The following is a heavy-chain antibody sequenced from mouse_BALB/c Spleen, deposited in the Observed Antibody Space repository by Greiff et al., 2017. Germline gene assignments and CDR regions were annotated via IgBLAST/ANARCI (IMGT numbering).Heavy chain of an antibody. D-gene: IGHD1-1*01. CDR3: AKLYCYSSSYYFDY. Sequence: VQGVESGPGLVAPSQSLSITCTVSGFSLTDYGVSWIRQPPGKGLEWLGVIWGGGSTYYNSALKSRLSISKDNSKSQVFLKMNSLQTDDTALYYCAKLYCYSSSYYFDYWGQGTTLTVSS. V-gene: IGHV2-6-5*01. J-gene: IGHJ2*01. CDR2: IWGGGST. CDR1: GFSLTDYG.